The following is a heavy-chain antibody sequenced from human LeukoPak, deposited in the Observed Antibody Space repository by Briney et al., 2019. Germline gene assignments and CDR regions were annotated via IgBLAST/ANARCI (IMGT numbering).Heavy chain of an antibody. CDR1: GGSISSGSYY. J-gene: IGHJ6*03. Sequence: SETLSLTCTVSGGSISSGSYYWSWIRQPAGKGLEWIGRIYTSGSTNYNPSLKSRVTISVDTSKNQFSLKLSSVTAADTAVYYCARDLVRSYYYMDVWGKGTTATVSS. CDR2: IYTSGST. D-gene: IGHD2-8*02. CDR3: ARDLVRSYYYMDV. V-gene: IGHV4-61*02.